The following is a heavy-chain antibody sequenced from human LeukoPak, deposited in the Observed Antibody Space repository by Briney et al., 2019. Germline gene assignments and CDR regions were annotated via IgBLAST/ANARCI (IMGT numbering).Heavy chain of an antibody. D-gene: IGHD2-2*01. V-gene: IGHV3-30*02. J-gene: IGHJ4*02. Sequence: QPGGSLRLSCAASGFTFSSYSMNWVRQAPGKGLEWVAFIRFDGSNKYYTDSVKGRFTLSRDNSKNTLYLQINSLRAEDTAVYYCAKFNRQYCSSTSCYGGFDYWGQGTLVTVSS. CDR2: IRFDGSNK. CDR3: AKFNRQYCSSTSCYGGFDY. CDR1: GFTFSSYS.